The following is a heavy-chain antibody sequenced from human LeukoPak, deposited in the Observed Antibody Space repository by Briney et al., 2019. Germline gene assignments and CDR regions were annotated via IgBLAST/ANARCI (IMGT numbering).Heavy chain of an antibody. CDR1: GYTFTSYD. CDR3: VRGAGATIYYYHYYMDV. CDR2: MNPNSGNT. D-gene: IGHD1-26*01. J-gene: IGHJ6*03. V-gene: IGHV1-8*03. Sequence: ASVKVSCKASGYTFTSYDINWVRQATGQGLEWVGWMNPNSGNTAYAQKSQGRVTITKNTSISTACMELSSVRSEDTAVYYCVRGAGATIYYYHYYMDVWGKGTTVTVSS.